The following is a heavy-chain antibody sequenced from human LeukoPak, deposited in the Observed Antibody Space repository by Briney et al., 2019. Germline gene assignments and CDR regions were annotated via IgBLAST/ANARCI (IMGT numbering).Heavy chain of an antibody. CDR3: AILYSTNY. D-gene: IGHD6-13*01. CDR2: ISNSGGFT. V-gene: IGHV3-23*01. CDR1: GFTFSSYA. J-gene: IGHJ4*02. Sequence: GGSLRLSCAASGFTFSSYAMTWVRQAPGKGLEWVSGISNSGGFTYYADSVKGRLTISRDNSKNTLYLQMNSLRAEDTALYYCAILYSTNYWGQGTLVTPSS.